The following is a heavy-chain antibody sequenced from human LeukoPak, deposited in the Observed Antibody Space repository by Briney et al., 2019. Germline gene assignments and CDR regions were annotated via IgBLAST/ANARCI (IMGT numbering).Heavy chain of an antibody. V-gene: IGHV4-34*01. Sequence: SETLSLTCAVYGRSFSGYYWSWIRQPPGKGLEWIGEINHSGSTNYNPSLKSRVTISVDTSKNQFSLKLSSVTAADTAVYYCASLNCSGGSCYSDPTFDYWGQGTLVTVSS. D-gene: IGHD2-15*01. CDR1: GRSFSGYY. J-gene: IGHJ4*02. CDR2: INHSGST. CDR3: ASLNCSGGSCYSDPTFDY.